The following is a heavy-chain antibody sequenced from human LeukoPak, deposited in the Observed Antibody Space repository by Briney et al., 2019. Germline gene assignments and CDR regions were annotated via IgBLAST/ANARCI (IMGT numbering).Heavy chain of an antibody. J-gene: IGHJ6*03. V-gene: IGHV1-18*01. CDR3: ARDEVVRGFNYYYYYMDV. D-gene: IGHD3-10*01. Sequence: ASVKVSCKASGYTFTSYGISWVRQAPGQGLEWMGWISAYNGNTNYAQKLQGRVTMTTDTSTSTAYMELRSLRSDDTAVYYCARDEVVRGFNYYYYYMDVWAKGPRSPSP. CDR2: ISAYNGNT. CDR1: GYTFTSYG.